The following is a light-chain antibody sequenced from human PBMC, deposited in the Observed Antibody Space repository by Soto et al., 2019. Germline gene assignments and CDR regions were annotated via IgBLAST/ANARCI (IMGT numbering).Light chain of an antibody. CDR1: QTISTW. Sequence: DIQMTQSPSTLSASVGDRVTITCRASQTISTWLAWYQQKPGKAPKLLMYDASRLESGVPSTFSGSGSGTESPLTISALQPDDVAIFYCQQYSGYWPFCGGTKVKIK. CDR2: DAS. V-gene: IGKV1-5*01. CDR3: QQYSGYWP. J-gene: IGKJ4*02.